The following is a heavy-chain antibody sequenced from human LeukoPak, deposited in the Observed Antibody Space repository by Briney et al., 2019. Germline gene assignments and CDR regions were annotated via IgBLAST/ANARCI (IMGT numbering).Heavy chain of an antibody. CDR3: LVTTRSRGFDY. J-gene: IGHJ4*02. D-gene: IGHD1/OR15-1a*01. CDR2: IIDSGDIT. Sequence: GGSLRLSCEASGFTFSSYAMSWVRQAPGKGLEWVSGIIDSGDITYYANSVKGRFTISRDNPKNSVYLQMSSLRADDTAVYYCLVTTRSRGFDYWGQGTLVTVSS. V-gene: IGHV3-23*01. CDR1: GFTFSSYA.